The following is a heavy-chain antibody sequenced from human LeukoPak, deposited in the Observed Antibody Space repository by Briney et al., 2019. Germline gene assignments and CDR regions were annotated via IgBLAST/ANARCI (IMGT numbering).Heavy chain of an antibody. J-gene: IGHJ3*02. CDR3: AGDQSAYGGAFDI. CDR1: GFTVSSNY. D-gene: IGHD3-10*01. V-gene: IGHV3-53*01. CDR2: IYKGGTP. Sequence: GGSLRLSCAASGFTVSSNYVSWFRQAPGKGLEWVSVIYKGGTPYYADSVKGRFTISRDNSKNTLYLQMNNLRAEDTAVYYCAGDQSAYGGAFDIWGQGAMATVSS.